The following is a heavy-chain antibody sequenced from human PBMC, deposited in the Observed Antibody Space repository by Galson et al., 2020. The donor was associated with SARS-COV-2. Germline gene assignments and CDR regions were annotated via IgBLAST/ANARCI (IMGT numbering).Heavy chain of an antibody. D-gene: IGHD6-6*01. Sequence: GGPLRLSCLASGFSFSDYAMHWVRQAPGKGLEYVSAMSSNGGTSFYADSVNHRFTMSRDNSKNTFYLQMTGLRVEDTALYYCLSYSSSRHNYWGQGTLVTVSS. J-gene: IGHJ4*02. CDR2: MSSNGGTS. CDR1: GFSFSDYA. V-gene: IGHV3-64D*09. CDR3: LSYSSSRHNY.